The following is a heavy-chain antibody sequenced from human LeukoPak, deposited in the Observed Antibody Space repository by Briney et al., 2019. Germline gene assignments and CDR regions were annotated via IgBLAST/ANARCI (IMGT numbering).Heavy chain of an antibody. D-gene: IGHD7-27*01. J-gene: IGHJ3*01. CDR3: ARELGINAFDV. CDR1: GYTLTDNH. V-gene: IGHV1-2*02. Sequence: ASVKVSCKASGYTLTDNHLYWVRQAPGQGLEWMGWIDPNSGVTNFAQNFQGRLTMTRDTSINTAYMELSRPTSDDTTVYYCARELGINAFDVWGQGTMVTVSS. CDR2: IDPNSGVT.